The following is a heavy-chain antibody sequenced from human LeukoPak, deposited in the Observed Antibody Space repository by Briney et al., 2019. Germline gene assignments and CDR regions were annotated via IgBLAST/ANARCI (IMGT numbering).Heavy chain of an antibody. V-gene: IGHV1-8*02. J-gene: IGHJ5*02. CDR1: GYTFTSYY. CDR3: ARGPGWFDP. CDR2: MNPNSGNT. Sequence: ASVKVSCKASGYTFTSYYMHWVRLAPGQGLEWMGWMNPNSGNTGYAQKFQGRVTMTRNTSISTAYMELSSLRSEDTAVYYCARGPGWFDPWGQGTLVTVSS.